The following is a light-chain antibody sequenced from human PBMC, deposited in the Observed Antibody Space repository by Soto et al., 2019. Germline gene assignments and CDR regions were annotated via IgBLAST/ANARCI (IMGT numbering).Light chain of an antibody. V-gene: IGLV1-40*01. CDR2: ANS. CDR1: SSNIGAGND. CDR3: QSYDSSLSGYV. J-gene: IGLJ1*01. Sequence: QSVLTQPPSVSGAPGQRVTISCTGSSSNIGAGNDVNWYQQLPGTAPKLLIYANSNRPSGVPDRVSGSKSSTTASLAITGLQAEDEADYYCQSYDSSLSGYVFGTGTKVTVL.